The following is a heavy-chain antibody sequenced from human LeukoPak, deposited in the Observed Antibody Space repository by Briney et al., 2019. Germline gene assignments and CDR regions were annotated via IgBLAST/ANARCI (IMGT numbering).Heavy chain of an antibody. CDR2: IGSDGRNK. CDR1: GFTFSSYG. D-gene: IGHD2-21*01. J-gene: IGHJ3*02. CDR3: ARDDLVLDENGFDI. Sequence: SGGSLRLSCAASGFTFSSYGIHWVRQAPGKGLEWMAVIGSDGRNKFYADSVTGRFTISRDNSKNTLYLQMNSLRAGDTAVYYCARDDLVLDENGFDIWGQGTMVTVSS. V-gene: IGHV3-33*01.